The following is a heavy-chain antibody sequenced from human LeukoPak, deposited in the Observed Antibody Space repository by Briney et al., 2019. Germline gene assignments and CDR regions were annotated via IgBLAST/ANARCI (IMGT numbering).Heavy chain of an antibody. D-gene: IGHD1-26*01. CDR3: ARGGGGSYRNNWFDP. Sequence: GGSLRLSCAASGFTFSSYWMSWVRQAPGKGLEWVANIKQDGSEKYYVDSVKGRFTISRDNAKNSLYLQMNSLRAEDTAVYYCARGGGGSYRNNWFDPWGQGTLVTVSS. CDR1: GFTFSSYW. J-gene: IGHJ5*02. CDR2: IKQDGSEK. V-gene: IGHV3-7*01.